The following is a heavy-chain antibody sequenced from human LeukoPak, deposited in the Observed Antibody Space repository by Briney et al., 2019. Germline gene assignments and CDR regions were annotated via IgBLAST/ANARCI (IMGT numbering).Heavy chain of an antibody. D-gene: IGHD3-22*01. Sequence: NPGGSLRLSCAASGIPFSTYTLTWVRQAPGKGLVWVSSISGSSRCIHYSDSVRGRFSISRDNAKNSVYLQMDSLTADDTAVYYCARVNSALVVSSEGSWAGSLGFDHWGQGILVIVSS. CDR2: ISGSSRCI. V-gene: IGHV3-21*06. J-gene: IGHJ4*02. CDR1: GIPFSTYT. CDR3: ARVNSALVVSSEGSWAGSLGFDH.